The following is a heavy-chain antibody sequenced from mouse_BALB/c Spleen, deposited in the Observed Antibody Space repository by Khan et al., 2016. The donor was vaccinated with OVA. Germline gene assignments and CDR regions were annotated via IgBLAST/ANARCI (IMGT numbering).Heavy chain of an antibody. CDR3: ARDGYSPWFAY. CDR1: GFNIKDYY. D-gene: IGHD2-3*01. Sequence: VQLKQSGAELVRPGALVNLSYKASGFNIKDYYMHWVKQRPEQGLEWIGWIDPENGNTIYDPKFQGKASITSDKSSNTAYLQLSSLTSEDTAVYYCARDGYSPWFAYWGQGTLVTVSA. J-gene: IGHJ3*01. V-gene: IGHV14-1*02. CDR2: IDPENGNT.